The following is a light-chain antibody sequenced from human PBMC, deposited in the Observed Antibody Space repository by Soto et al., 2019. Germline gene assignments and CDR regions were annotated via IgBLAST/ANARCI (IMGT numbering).Light chain of an antibody. Sequence: EIVLTQSPGTLSVSPGERATLSCRASQSVSSYLAWYQQKPGQAPRLLIYDASNRATGIPARFSGSGSGTDFTLTISRLEPEDFAVFYCQQYAVSPITFGQGTRLEIK. CDR3: QQYAVSPIT. CDR2: DAS. CDR1: QSVSSY. V-gene: IGKV3-20*01. J-gene: IGKJ5*01.